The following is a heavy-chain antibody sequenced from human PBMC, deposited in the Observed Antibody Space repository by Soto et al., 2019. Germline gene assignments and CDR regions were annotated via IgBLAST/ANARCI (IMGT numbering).Heavy chain of an antibody. CDR1: SGSISSTIYS. CDR3: ARQCRGVTCHWFVP. J-gene: IGHJ5*02. Sequence: QLQLQESGPGLVKPSETLSLTCTVSSGSISSTIYSWDWIRQPPGKGLEWIGSIFYSGSTYYNPSLKSRVTISVDTSKNQFSLTLTSVTAADTAVYYCARQCRGVTCHWFVPWGLGTLVTVSS. D-gene: IGHD2-15*01. CDR2: IFYSGST. V-gene: IGHV4-39*01.